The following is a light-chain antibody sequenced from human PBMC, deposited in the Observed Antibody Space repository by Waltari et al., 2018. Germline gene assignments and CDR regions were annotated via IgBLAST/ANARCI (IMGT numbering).Light chain of an antibody. Sequence: DIQMTQSPSFLSASVGDRVTITCRTSQSIRSYLNWFQQKPGKPPKLLIAAAASLQSGVPSRFRGSGSGTDFTLTISSLQPEDFATYSCQQSYSLPYTFGPGTKLEIK. CDR3: QQSYSLPYT. CDR2: AAA. J-gene: IGKJ2*01. CDR1: QSIRSY. V-gene: IGKV1-39*01.